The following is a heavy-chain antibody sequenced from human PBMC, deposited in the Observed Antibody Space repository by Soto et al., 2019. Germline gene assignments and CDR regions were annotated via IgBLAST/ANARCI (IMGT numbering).Heavy chain of an antibody. D-gene: IGHD5-12*01. V-gene: IGHV3-30*18. CDR2: ISYDGSNK. CDR3: AKDGVEMATIDYYYYYYGMDV. CDR1: GFTFSSYG. Sequence: GGSLRLSCAASGFTFSSYGMHWVRQAPGKGLERVAVISYDGSNKYYADSVKGRFTISRDNSKNTLYLQMNSLRAEDTAVYYCAKDGVEMATIDYYYYYYGMDVWGQGPTVTVSS. J-gene: IGHJ6*02.